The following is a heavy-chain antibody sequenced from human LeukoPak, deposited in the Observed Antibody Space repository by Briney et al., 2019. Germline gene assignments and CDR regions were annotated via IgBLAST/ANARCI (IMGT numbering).Heavy chain of an antibody. V-gene: IGHV3-74*01. J-gene: IGHJ4*02. CDR2: INEDGSST. CDR3: TTDAFGARDS. CDR1: GFTFSSYW. Sequence: GGSLRLSCAASGFTFSSYWMHWVRQGPGKGLVWVSRINEDGSSTSYAESVRGRFTISRDNAKNTLYLQMNSLRAEDAAVYYCTTDAFGARDSWGQGTLVTVSS. D-gene: IGHD3-10*01.